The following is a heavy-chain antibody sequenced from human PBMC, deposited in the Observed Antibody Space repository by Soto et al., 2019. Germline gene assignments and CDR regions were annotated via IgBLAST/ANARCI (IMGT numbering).Heavy chain of an antibody. J-gene: IGHJ5*02. CDR2: ISAYIGNT. Sequence: ASVKVSCKASGYTFTSYGISWVRQAPGQGLEWMGWISAYIGNTNYAQKLQGRVTMTTDTSTSTAYMELRSLRSDDTAVYYCARGGVYDFWSGYSWFDPWGQGTLVTVSS. V-gene: IGHV1-18*01. CDR1: GYTFTSYG. CDR3: ARGGVYDFWSGYSWFDP. D-gene: IGHD3-3*01.